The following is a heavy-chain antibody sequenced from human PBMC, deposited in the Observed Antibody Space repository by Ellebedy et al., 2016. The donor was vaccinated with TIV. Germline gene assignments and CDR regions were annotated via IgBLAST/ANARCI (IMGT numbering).Heavy chain of an antibody. Sequence: SLKISCAASGFTFDDYAMHWVRQAPGKGLEWVSGISWNSGSIGYADSVKGRFTISRDNSKRTLYLQMNSLRAEDTAVYYCAKGRGGGSDSSAPRYYFDSWGLGTLVTVSS. V-gene: IGHV3-9*01. CDR1: GFTFDDYA. D-gene: IGHD6-19*01. J-gene: IGHJ4*02. CDR2: ISWNSGSI. CDR3: AKGRGGGSDSSAPRYYFDS.